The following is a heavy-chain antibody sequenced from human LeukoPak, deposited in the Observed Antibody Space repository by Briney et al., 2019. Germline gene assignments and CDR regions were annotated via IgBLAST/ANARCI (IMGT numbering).Heavy chain of an antibody. CDR1: GYTFTSYG. V-gene: IGHV1-18*01. D-gene: IGHD3-22*01. Sequence: ASVKVSCKASGYTFTSYGITWVRQAPGQGLEWMGWISGYTGNTNYAQKLQGRVSMTTDTSTSTAYMELRNLTSDDTAVYYCVKTYYYDSSGYSDDAFDIWGQGTMVTVSS. J-gene: IGHJ3*02. CDR3: VKTYYYDSSGYSDDAFDI. CDR2: ISGYTGNT.